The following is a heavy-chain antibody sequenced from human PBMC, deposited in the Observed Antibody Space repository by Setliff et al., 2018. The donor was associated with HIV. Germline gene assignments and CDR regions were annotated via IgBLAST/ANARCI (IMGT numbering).Heavy chain of an antibody. D-gene: IGHD3-22*01. V-gene: IGHV3-21*01. CDR1: GFTFTSHS. CDR3: VRSLSGNSSTYYWAFDL. Sequence: GGSLRLSCVTSGFTFTSHSMNWVRLRPGKGLEWVASISGSGTYTHYADSVRGRFTVSRDNAKNSLWLQLDSLKVEDTALYFCVRSLSGNSSTYYWAFDLWGQGAPVTVSS. J-gene: IGHJ4*02. CDR2: ISGSGTYT.